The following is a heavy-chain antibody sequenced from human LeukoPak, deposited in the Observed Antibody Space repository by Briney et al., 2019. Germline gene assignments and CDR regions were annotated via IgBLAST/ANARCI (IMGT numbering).Heavy chain of an antibody. V-gene: IGHV3-33*01. CDR1: GFTFSSYG. CDR2: IWYDGSNK. D-gene: IGHD3-16*02. Sequence: GGSLRLSCAASGFTFSSYGMHWVRQAPGKGLAWVAVIWYDGSNKYYADSVKGRFTISRDNSKNTLYLQMNSLRAEDTAVYYCARDSNPLSFTPDVFDIWGQGTMVTVSS. CDR3: ARDSNPLSFTPDVFDI. J-gene: IGHJ3*02.